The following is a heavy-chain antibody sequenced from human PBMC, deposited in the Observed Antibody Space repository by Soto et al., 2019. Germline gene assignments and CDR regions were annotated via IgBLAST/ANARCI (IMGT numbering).Heavy chain of an antibody. CDR3: ARGRRGITIFGVVIKQNWFDP. CDR2: MNPNSGNT. Sequence: QVPLVQSGAEVKKPGASVKVSCKASGYTFTSYDINWVRQATGQGLEWMGWMNPNSGNTGYAQKFQGRVTMTRNTSIRTAYMELSSLRSEDTAVYYCARGRRGITIFGVVIKQNWFDPWGQGTLVTVSS. V-gene: IGHV1-8*01. J-gene: IGHJ5*02. CDR1: GYTFTSYD. D-gene: IGHD3-3*01.